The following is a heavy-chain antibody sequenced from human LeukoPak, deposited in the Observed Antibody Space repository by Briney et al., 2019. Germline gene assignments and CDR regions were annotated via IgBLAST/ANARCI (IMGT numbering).Heavy chain of an antibody. J-gene: IGHJ4*02. CDR3: GRGERGVDY. Sequence: SETLSLTCTVSGYSISSGYYWGWIRQPPGKGLEWIASISHSGSTYYNPSLKSRVTISVDMSKNQFSLQLSPVTAADTAVYYCGRGERGVDYWGQGTLVTVSS. CDR2: ISHSGST. CDR1: GYSISSGYY. D-gene: IGHD2-8*01. V-gene: IGHV4-38-2*02.